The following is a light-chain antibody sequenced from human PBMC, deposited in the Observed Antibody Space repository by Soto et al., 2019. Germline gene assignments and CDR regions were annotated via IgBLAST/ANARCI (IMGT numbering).Light chain of an antibody. CDR3: QKYNSAPWT. Sequence: DIQMTQSPSSLSASVGDRVTITCRASQGISNYLAWYQQQPGKVPKLLIYVASTLQSGVPYRFSGSGSGTDFTLTSSSLQPEDVATYYCQKYNSAPWTFGQGTKVEIK. J-gene: IGKJ1*01. V-gene: IGKV1-27*01. CDR1: QGISNY. CDR2: VAS.